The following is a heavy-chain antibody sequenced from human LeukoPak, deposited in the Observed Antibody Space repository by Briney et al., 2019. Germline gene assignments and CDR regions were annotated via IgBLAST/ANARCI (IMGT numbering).Heavy chain of an antibody. V-gene: IGHV1-3*01. CDR1: GYTFTSYA. CDR3: ARDSGGSGWYTLDY. J-gene: IGHJ4*02. Sequence: ASVKVSCKASGYTFTSYAMHWVRQAPGQRLEWMGWINAGNGNTKYSQKFQGRVTITRDTSASTAYMELSSLRSEDTAVYYCARDSGGSGWYTLDYWGQGTLVTVSS. D-gene: IGHD6-19*01. CDR2: INAGNGNT.